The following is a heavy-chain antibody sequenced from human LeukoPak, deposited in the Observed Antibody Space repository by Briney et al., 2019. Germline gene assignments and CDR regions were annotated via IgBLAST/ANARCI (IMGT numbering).Heavy chain of an antibody. Sequence: PGRSLRLSCEASGVTFSNYGMHWVRQAPGKGLEWLAVISSDGTTKYYGDSVKGRFTVSRDSSKNTLYLDLNSLRAEDTAVYYCAKPYCRATRCYLYLYGMDVWGQGTTVIVSS. CDR2: ISSDGTTK. D-gene: IGHD2-2*01. CDR3: AKPYCRATRCYLYLYGMDV. V-gene: IGHV3-30*18. CDR1: GVTFSNYG. J-gene: IGHJ6*02.